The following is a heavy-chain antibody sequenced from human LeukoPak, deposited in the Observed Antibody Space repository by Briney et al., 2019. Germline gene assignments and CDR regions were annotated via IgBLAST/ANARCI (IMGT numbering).Heavy chain of an antibody. CDR1: GFTFSSYG. CDR3: AKSVRSLSEFDPFDY. CDR2: ISYDGSNK. J-gene: IGHJ4*02. V-gene: IGHV3-30*18. D-gene: IGHD3-9*01. Sequence: PGGSLRLSCAASGFTFSSYGMHWVRQAPGKGLEWVAVISYDGSNKYYADSVKGRFTISRDNSKNTLYLQMNSLRAEDTAVYYCAKSVRSLSEFDPFDYWGQGTLVTVSS.